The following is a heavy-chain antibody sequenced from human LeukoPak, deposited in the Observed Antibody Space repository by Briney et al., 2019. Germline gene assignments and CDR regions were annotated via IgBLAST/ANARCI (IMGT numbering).Heavy chain of an antibody. CDR1: GYTFTGYY. CDR2: IHPNSGGT. CDR3: ARSPLAAAGRRMFDY. J-gene: IGHJ4*02. V-gene: IGHV1-2*02. Sequence: ASVKVSCKASGYTFTGYYMHWVRPAPGQGLEWMGWIHPNSGGTNYAQKFQGRVTMTRDTSISTAYMELSRLRSDDTAVYYCARSPLAAAGRRMFDYWGQGTLLTVSS. D-gene: IGHD6-13*01.